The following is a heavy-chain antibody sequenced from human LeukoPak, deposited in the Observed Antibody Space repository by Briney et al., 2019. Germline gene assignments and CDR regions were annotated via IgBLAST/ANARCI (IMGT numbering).Heavy chain of an antibody. D-gene: IGHD6-13*01. V-gene: IGHV3-30*04. Sequence: PGGSLRLSCAASGFTFSSYAMHWVCQAPGKGLEWVAVISYDGSNKYYADSVKGRFTISRDNSKNTLYLQMNSLRAEDTAVYYCARDLLAAAGTYWGQGTLVTVSS. CDR1: GFTFSSYA. CDR3: ARDLLAAAGTY. J-gene: IGHJ4*02. CDR2: ISYDGSNK.